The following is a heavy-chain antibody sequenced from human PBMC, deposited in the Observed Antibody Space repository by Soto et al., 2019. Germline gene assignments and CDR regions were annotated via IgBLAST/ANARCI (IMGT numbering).Heavy chain of an antibody. CDR1: GFTFSSYA. CDR2: ISYDGSNK. D-gene: IGHD6-19*01. Sequence: QVQLVESGGGVVQPGRSLRLSCAASGFTFSSYAMHWVRQAPGKGLEWVAVISYDGSNKYYADSVKGRFTISRDNSKNTLYLQMNSLRAEDTAVYYCARVAVAGPEFDYWGQGTLVTVSS. J-gene: IGHJ4*02. CDR3: ARVAVAGPEFDY. V-gene: IGHV3-30-3*01.